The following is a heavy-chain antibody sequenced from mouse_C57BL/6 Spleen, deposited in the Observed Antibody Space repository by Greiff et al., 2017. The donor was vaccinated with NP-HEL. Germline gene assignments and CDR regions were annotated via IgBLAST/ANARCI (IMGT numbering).Heavy chain of an antibody. CDR1: GFTFSDYY. CDR3: ARPITTVYAMDY. J-gene: IGHJ4*01. Sequence: EVMLVESGGGLVQPGGSLKLSCAASGFTFSDYYMYWVRQTPEKRLEWVAYISNGGGSTYYPDTVKGRFTISRDNAKNTLYLQMSRLKSEDTAMYYCARPITTVYAMDYGGQGTSVTVSS. V-gene: IGHV5-12*01. D-gene: IGHD1-1*01. CDR2: ISNGGGST.